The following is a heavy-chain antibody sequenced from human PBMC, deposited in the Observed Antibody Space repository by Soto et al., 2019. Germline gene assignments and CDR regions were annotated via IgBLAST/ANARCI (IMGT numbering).Heavy chain of an antibody. D-gene: IGHD6-19*01. V-gene: IGHV1-8*01. CDR1: GYTFTSYD. CDR2: MNPNSGNT. CDR3: ARGLRSGWYVGTADY. Sequence: QVQLVQSGAEVKKPGASVKVSCKASGYTFTSYDINWVRQATGQGLEWMGWMNPNSGNTGYAQKFQGRVTMTRNTSISTAYMRLCSLRSEDAAVYYCARGLRSGWYVGTADYWGQGTLVTVSS. J-gene: IGHJ4*02.